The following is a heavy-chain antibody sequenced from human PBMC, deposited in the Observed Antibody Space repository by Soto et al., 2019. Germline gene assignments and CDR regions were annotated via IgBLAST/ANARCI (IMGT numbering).Heavy chain of an antibody. CDR2: ISYSSGYK. J-gene: IGHJ4*02. V-gene: IGHV3-21*01. Sequence: GGSLRLSCAASGFTFTTYTMTWVRQAPGKGLEWVSSISYSSGYKYYADSVKGRFAISRDNAKNSVYLHMNSLRAEDSAVYYCARDASFARVENYFDYWGQGTLVTVSS. CDR3: ARDASFARVENYFDY. D-gene: IGHD2-2*01. CDR1: GFTFTTYT.